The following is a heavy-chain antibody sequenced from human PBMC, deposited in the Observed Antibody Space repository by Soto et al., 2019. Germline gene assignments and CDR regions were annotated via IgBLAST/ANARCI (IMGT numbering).Heavy chain of an antibody. CDR2: TYYRSKWYS. J-gene: IGHJ4*02. V-gene: IGHV6-1*01. Sequence: SQTLSLTCAISGDSVSSNSAAWNWIRQSPSRGLELVGRTYYRSKWYSYYAASVRSLISINPDTSKNQFSLQLKSVTPEDTAVYYCARGPGSLAHWGRGIVVPVSS. CDR1: GDSVSSNSAA. CDR3: ARGPGSLAH. D-gene: IGHD2-15*01.